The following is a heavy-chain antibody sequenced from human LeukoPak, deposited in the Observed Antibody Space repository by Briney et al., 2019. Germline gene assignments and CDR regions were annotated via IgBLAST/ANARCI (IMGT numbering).Heavy chain of an antibody. V-gene: IGHV1-18*01. CDR1: GYTFTSYG. J-gene: IGHJ4*02. CDR2: ISAYNGNT. D-gene: IGHD1-26*01. Sequence: AASVKVSCKASGYTFTSYGISWVRQAPGQGLEWMGWISAYNGNTNYAQKFQGRVTITADESTSTAYMELSSLRSEDTAVYYCAIGEVGAKIIYYFDYWGQGTLVTVSS. CDR3: AIGEVGAKIIYYFDY.